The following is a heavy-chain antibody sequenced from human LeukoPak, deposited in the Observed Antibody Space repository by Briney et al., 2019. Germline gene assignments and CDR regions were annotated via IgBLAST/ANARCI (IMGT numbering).Heavy chain of an antibody. CDR3: ARDLEDIVVVPAAIGADY. Sequence: GASVKDSCKASVYTFTSYRISWVRQAPGQGLEWMGWISAYNGNTNYAQKLRGRVTMTTDTSTSTAYMELRSLRSDDTAVYYCARDLEDIVVVPAAIGADYWGQGTLVTVSS. J-gene: IGHJ4*02. V-gene: IGHV1-18*01. CDR1: VYTFTSYR. D-gene: IGHD2-2*01. CDR2: ISAYNGNT.